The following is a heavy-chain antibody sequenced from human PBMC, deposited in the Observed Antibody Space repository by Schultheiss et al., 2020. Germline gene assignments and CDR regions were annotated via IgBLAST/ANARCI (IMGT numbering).Heavy chain of an antibody. D-gene: IGHD5-12*01. J-gene: IGHJ5*02. CDR2: IKSKTDGGTT. Sequence: GGSLRLSCAASGFIFSDHYMDWVRQAPGKGLEWVGRIKSKTDGGTTDYAAPVKGRFTISRDDSKNTLYLQMNSLRAEDTAVYYCARDSGYDYSNWFDPWGQGTLVNGYS. V-gene: IGHV3-15*01. CDR3: ARDSGYDYSNWFDP. CDR1: GFIFSDHY.